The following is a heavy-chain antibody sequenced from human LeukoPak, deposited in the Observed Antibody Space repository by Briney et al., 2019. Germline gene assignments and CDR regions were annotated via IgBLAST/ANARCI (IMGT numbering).Heavy chain of an antibody. V-gene: IGHV2-5*02. CDR3: AHSGRYFYDTSGHLFDYSFNS. CDR1: GFSLTTSGVS. CDR2: IYWDDDE. J-gene: IGHJ4*02. D-gene: IGHD3-22*01. Sequence: SGPSLVKPTQTLTLTCTFSGFSLTTSGVSVGWIRQPPGKALEWLAVIYWDDDERYSPSLESRLTITKDTSKNQVVLTMTNVDPVDTATYYCAHSGRYFYDTSGHLFDYSFNSWGQGTLVTVSP.